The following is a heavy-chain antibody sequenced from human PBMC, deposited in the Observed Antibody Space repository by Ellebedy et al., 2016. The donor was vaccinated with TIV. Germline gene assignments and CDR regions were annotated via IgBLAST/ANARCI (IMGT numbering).Heavy chain of an antibody. V-gene: IGHV3-7*01. CDR3: ARRASYGDYAVQVNPWFDP. J-gene: IGHJ5*02. Sequence: GESLKISCAASGFNFRSYWMAWVRQAPGKGLEWVAKIRQEGDEIYYVESVKGRFTISRDNAKNSLFHQMNSLRVEDTAVYYCARRASYGDYAVQVNPWFDPWGQGTLVTVSS. CDR1: GFNFRSYW. D-gene: IGHD4-17*01. CDR2: IRQEGDEI.